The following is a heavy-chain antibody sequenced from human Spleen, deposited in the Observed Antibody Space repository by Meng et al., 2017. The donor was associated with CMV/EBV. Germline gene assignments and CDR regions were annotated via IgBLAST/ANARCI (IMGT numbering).Heavy chain of an antibody. J-gene: IGHJ3*02. Sequence: GESLKISCAASGFTVSSNYMSWVRQAPGKGLEWVSAISSSGGTTYYADSVKGRFTISRDNSKNTLYLQMNSLRAEDTAVYYCAKDNFVGSGHNAFDIWGQGTMVTVSS. V-gene: IGHV3-23*01. CDR3: AKDNFVGSGHNAFDI. CDR2: ISSSGGTT. CDR1: GFTVSSNY. D-gene: IGHD3-3*01.